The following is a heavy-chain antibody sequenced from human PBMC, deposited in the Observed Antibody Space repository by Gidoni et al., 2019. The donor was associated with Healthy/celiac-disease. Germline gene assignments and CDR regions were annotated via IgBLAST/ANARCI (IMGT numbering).Heavy chain of an antibody. CDR2: ISAYNGNT. D-gene: IGHD4-4*01. V-gene: IGHV1-18*01. Sequence: QVQLVQSGAEVKKPGASVQVSCNASGYTFPSYGISWVRQAPGQGLEWMGWISAYNGNTNYAQKLQGRVTMTTDTSTSTAYMELRSLRSDDTAVYYWARVPDEAVTTLRFDYWGQGTLVTVSS. CDR3: ARVPDEAVTTLRFDY. CDR1: GYTFPSYG. J-gene: IGHJ4*02.